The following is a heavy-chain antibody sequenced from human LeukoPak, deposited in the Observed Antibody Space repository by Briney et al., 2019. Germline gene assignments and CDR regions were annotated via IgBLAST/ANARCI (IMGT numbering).Heavy chain of an antibody. CDR2: ISSSGSTI. D-gene: IGHD3-10*01. CDR3: ARDASLWFGESDY. J-gene: IGHJ4*02. CDR1: GFTFSSYE. V-gene: IGHV3-48*03. Sequence: PGGSLRPSCAASGFTFSSYEMNWVRQAPGKGLEWVSYISSSGSTIYYADSVKGRFTISRDSAKNSLYLQMNSLRAEDTAVYYCARDASLWFGESDYWGQGTLVTVSS.